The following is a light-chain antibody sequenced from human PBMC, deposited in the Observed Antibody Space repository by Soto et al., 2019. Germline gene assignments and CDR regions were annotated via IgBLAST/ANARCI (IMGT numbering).Light chain of an antibody. J-gene: IGKJ1*01. Sequence: DIVMTQSPLSLPVTPGEPASISCRSSQSLLHSSGYHYLDWYLQKPGHSPQLLIYLGSNRASGVPDRFSGSGSGTDFTLRISSVEGEDVGVYYCMQPLQTPWTFGQGTKVDIK. CDR3: MQPLQTPWT. CDR1: QSLLHSSGYHY. CDR2: LGS. V-gene: IGKV2-28*01.